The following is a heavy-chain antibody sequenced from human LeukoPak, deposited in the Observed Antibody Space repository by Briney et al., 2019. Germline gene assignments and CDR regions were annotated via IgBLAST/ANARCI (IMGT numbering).Heavy chain of an antibody. CDR1: GYTFTSYG. Sequence: ASVKVSCKASGYTFTSYGISWVRQAPGQGLEWMGGISAYNGNTNYAQKLQGRVTMTTDTSTSTAYMELRSLRSDDTAVYYCARVRVPYNPRGDFDYWGQGTLVTVSS. CDR2: ISAYNGNT. J-gene: IGHJ4*02. V-gene: IGHV1-18*01. CDR3: ARVRVPYNPRGDFDY. D-gene: IGHD1-1*01.